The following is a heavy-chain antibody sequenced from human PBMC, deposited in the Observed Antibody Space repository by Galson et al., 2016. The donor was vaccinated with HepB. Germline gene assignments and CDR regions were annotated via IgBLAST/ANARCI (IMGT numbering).Heavy chain of an antibody. Sequence: SLRLSCAVSGFTVSRSYMSWVRQAPGKGLEWVSVIHSGGTTYYADSVKGRFTISGDNSKNTLYLQMNNLRADDTAVYYCARERDCSSNSCYTGWFDPWGQGSLVTVSS. D-gene: IGHD2-2*02. V-gene: IGHV3-53*01. CDR3: ARERDCSSNSCYTGWFDP. CDR2: IHSGGTT. J-gene: IGHJ5*02. CDR1: GFTVSRSY.